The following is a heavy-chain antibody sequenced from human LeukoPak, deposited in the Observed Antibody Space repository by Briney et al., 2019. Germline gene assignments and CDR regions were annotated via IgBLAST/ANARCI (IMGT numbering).Heavy chain of an antibody. J-gene: IGHJ4*02. D-gene: IGHD2-2*01. V-gene: IGHV3-21*01. CDR2: ISSSSSYI. CDR1: GFTFSSYS. Sequence: GGSPRLSCAASGFTFSSYSMNWVRQAPGKGLEWVSSISSSSSYIYYADSVKGRFTISRDNAKNSLYLQMNSLRAEDTAVYYCASIYCSSTSCYSADYWGQGTLVTVSS. CDR3: ASIYCSSTSCYSADY.